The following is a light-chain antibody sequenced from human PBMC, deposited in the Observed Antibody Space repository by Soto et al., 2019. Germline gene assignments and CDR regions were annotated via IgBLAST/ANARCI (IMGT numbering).Light chain of an antibody. Sequence: DIQMTQSPSSLSASVGDRVTITCQASQDISDYLNWYHQKPGKAPKFLIYDASYLETGVPSRFSGSGSGTYFIFTISSLQPEDIGTYYCQQYQSLPFTFGPGTTVDIK. V-gene: IGKV1-33*01. CDR1: QDISDY. J-gene: IGKJ3*01. CDR3: QQYQSLPFT. CDR2: DAS.